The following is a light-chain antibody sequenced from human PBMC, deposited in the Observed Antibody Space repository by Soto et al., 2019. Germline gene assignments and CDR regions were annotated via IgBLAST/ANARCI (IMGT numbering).Light chain of an antibody. Sequence: IQIAPSPFSLSSSFGGRGTLPFPASQYINTYLNWYQQKAGEAPKLLIYAASSLQSGVPSRFSGSGSGTDFTLTINSLQPEDFATYHCQQSYSAPLTFGGGTKVDIK. J-gene: IGKJ4*01. V-gene: IGKV1-39*01. CDR1: QYINTY. CDR2: AAS. CDR3: QQSYSAPLT.